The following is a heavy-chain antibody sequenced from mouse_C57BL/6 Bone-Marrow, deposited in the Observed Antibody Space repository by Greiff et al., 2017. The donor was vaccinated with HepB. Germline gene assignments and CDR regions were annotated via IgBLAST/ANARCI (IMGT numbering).Heavy chain of an antibody. D-gene: IGHD1-1*01. CDR2: IDPNSGGT. CDR3: AISSPYWYFDV. Sequence: QVQLQQSGAELARPGASVKLSCKASGYTFTSYGISWVKQRTGQGLEWIGRIDPNSGGTKYNEKFKSKATLTVDKPSSTAYMQLSSLTSEDSAVYYCAISSPYWYFDVWGTGTTVTVSS. V-gene: IGHV1-72*01. CDR1: GYTFTSYG. J-gene: IGHJ1*03.